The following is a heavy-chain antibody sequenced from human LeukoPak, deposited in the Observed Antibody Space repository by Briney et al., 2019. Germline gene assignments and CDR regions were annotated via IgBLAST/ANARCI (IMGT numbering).Heavy chain of an antibody. D-gene: IGHD3-22*01. Sequence: ASVKVSCKASGYTFTSYYMHWVRQAPGQGREWMGIINPSGGSTSYAQKFQGRVTMTRDTSTSTVYMELSSLRSEDTAVYYCARRSYYYDSSGYGDAFDNWGQGTMVTVSS. CDR1: GYTFTSYY. J-gene: IGHJ3*02. V-gene: IGHV1-46*01. CDR2: INPSGGST. CDR3: ARRSYYYDSSGYGDAFDN.